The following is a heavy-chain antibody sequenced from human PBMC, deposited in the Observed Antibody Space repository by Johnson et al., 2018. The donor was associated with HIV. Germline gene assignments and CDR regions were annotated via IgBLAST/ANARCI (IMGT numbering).Heavy chain of an antibody. V-gene: IGHV3-66*02. CDR2: IYSGGST. J-gene: IGHJ3*02. D-gene: IGHD3-22*01. CDR3: ARVSKYYDSIRGAFDI. Sequence: VQLVESGGGLVKPGGSLRLPCAASGFTFSNAWMTWVRQAPGKGLEWVSVIYSGGSTYYADSVKGRFTISRDNSKNTLYLQMNSLRAEDTSVYYCARVSKYYDSIRGAFDIWGQGTMVTVSS. CDR1: GFTFSNAW.